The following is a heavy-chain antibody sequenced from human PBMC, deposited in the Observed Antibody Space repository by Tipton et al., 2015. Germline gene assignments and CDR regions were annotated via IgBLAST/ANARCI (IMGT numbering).Heavy chain of an antibody. J-gene: IGHJ5*02. D-gene: IGHD4-23*01. CDR3: ARDGDVYSGLVRFDL. CDR2: ISSSSFYT. Sequence: SLRLSCAASGFTFSDYYMSWIRQAPGKGLEWVSYISSSSFYTNYADSVKGRFTISRDNAKKSLYLQMNSLRDEDTAMYYCARDGDVYSGLVRFDLWGQGTLVTVSS. V-gene: IGHV3-11*06. CDR1: GFTFSDYY.